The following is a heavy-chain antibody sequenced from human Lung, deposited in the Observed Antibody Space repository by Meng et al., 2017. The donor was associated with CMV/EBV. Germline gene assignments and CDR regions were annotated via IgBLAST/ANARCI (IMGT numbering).Heavy chain of an antibody. CDR3: ARAGQQLVSYYYYYYGMDV. D-gene: IGHD6-13*01. CDR1: GGSFIGYY. J-gene: IGHJ6*02. Sequence: GSLRLXCAVYGGSFIGYYWSWIRQPPGKGLEWIGEINHSGSTNYNPSLKSRVTISVDTSKNQFSLKLSSVTAADTAVYYCARAGQQLVSYYYYYYGMDVWGRRTXVNGAS. CDR2: INHSGST. V-gene: IGHV4-34*01.